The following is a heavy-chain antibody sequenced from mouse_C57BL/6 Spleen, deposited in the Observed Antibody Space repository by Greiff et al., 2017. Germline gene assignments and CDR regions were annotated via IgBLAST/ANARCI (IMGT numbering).Heavy chain of an antibody. CDR3: ARRDYYGSSYVPDFDY. V-gene: IGHV1-64*01. CDR2: IHPNSGST. Sequence: QVQLQQPGAELVKPGASVKLSCKASGYTFTRYWMHWVKQRPGQGLEWIGMIHPNSGSTNYNEKFKSKATLTVDKASSTAYMQLSNLTSEDSAVYDCARRDYYGSSYVPDFDYWGQGTTLTVSS. D-gene: IGHD1-1*01. CDR1: GYTFTRYW. J-gene: IGHJ2*01.